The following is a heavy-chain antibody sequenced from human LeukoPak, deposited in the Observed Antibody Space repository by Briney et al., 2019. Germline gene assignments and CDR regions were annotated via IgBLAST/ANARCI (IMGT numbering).Heavy chain of an antibody. J-gene: IGHJ5*02. D-gene: IGHD6-13*01. CDR2: INSDGSST. Sequence: RPGGSLRLSCAASGFIFSSYWMYWVRQAPGKGLVWVSRINSDGSSTTYADTVKGRFTISRDNAKNTLYLQMNSLRAEDTAMYYCAREGSSWYSPTNPHCFDPWGQGTLVTVSS. V-gene: IGHV3-74*01. CDR3: AREGSSWYSPTNPHCFDP. CDR1: GFIFSSYW.